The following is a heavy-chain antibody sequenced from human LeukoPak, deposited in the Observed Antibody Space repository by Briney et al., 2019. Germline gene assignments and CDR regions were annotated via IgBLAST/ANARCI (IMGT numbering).Heavy chain of an antibody. J-gene: IGHJ4*02. CDR1: GSTFSGFS. Sequence: GGSLRLSCAASGSTFSGFSMSWVRQSPTKGLEWVANIKQDGSERYYVGSVKGRFTISRDNAKNSLSLQMNNLRVEDTAVYYCARAGSHWHYVYWGQGTVVTVSS. D-gene: IGHD3-10*01. CDR3: ARAGSHWHYVY. V-gene: IGHV3-7*01. CDR2: IKQDGSER.